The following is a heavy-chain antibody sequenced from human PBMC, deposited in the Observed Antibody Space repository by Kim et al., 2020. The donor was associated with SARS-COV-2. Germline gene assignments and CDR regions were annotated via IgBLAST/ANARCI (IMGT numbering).Heavy chain of an antibody. CDR1: GGTFNSYG. J-gene: IGHJ6*02. V-gene: IGHV1-69*13. D-gene: IGHD1-1*01. CDR2: IIPIFDTT. CDR3: ARGRLETGDYYGMDV. Sequence: SVKVSCKASGGTFNSYGISWVRQAPGQGLEWMGGIIPIFDTTNYAQTFQGRVTITADESTSTAYMELSSLRSEDTAMYYCARGRLETGDYYGMDVWGQGTTVTVSS.